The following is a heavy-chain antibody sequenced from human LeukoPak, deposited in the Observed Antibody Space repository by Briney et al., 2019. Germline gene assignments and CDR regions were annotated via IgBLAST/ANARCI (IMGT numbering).Heavy chain of an antibody. D-gene: IGHD2-2*02. V-gene: IGHV3-30-3*01. Sequence: GGSLRHSCAAPGFTFSSYAMHWVRQAPGKGLEWVAVISYEGSNKYYADSVKGRFTISRDNTKSTLYLQMNSLRAEDTAVYYSAVIVVVPAAIWFDYWGQGTLVTVSS. CDR1: GFTFSSYA. J-gene: IGHJ4*02. CDR3: AVIVVVPAAIWFDY. CDR2: ISYEGSNK.